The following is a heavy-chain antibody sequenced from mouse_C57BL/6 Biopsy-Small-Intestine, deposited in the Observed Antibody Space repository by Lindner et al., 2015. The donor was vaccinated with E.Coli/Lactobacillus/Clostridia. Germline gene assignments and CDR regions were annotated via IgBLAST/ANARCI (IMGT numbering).Heavy chain of an antibody. Sequence: VQLQESGAELVKPGASVKISCKTSGFAFSSYWMNWVKQRPGKGLEWIGQIYPGDGDTNYNGKFKGKATLTVDKSSSTAYMQLSSLTSEDSAVYYCARGGAGTAWFAYWGQGTLVTVSA. J-gene: IGHJ3*01. CDR3: ARGGAGTAWFAY. CDR1: GFAFSSYW. CDR2: IYPGDGDT. D-gene: IGHD4-1*01. V-gene: IGHV1-80*01.